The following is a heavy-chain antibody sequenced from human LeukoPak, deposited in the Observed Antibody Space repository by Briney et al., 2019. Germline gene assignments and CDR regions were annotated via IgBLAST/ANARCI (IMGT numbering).Heavy chain of an antibody. CDR3: ARDNGIAVAGAHGY. J-gene: IGHJ4*02. D-gene: IGHD6-19*01. Sequence: ASVKVSCKASGYTFTSYGISWVRQAPGQGREWMGWISAYNGNTNYAQKLQGRVTMTTDTSTSTAYMELRSLRSDDTAVYYCARDNGIAVAGAHGYWGQGTLATVSS. CDR1: GYTFTSYG. CDR2: ISAYNGNT. V-gene: IGHV1-18*01.